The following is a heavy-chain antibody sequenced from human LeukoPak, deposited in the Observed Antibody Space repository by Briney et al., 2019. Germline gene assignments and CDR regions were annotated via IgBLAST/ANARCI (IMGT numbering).Heavy chain of an antibody. CDR3: ARALDYYDSSGYYYVD. J-gene: IGHJ4*02. D-gene: IGHD3-22*01. CDR1: GYTFTSYG. V-gene: IGHV1-18*01. CDR2: ISAYNGNT. Sequence: ASVKVSCKASGYTFTSYGISWVRQAPGQGLEWMGWISAYNGNTNYAQKLQGRVTMTTDTSTSTAYMELRSLRSDDTAVYYCARALDYYDSSGYYYVDWGQGTLATVSS.